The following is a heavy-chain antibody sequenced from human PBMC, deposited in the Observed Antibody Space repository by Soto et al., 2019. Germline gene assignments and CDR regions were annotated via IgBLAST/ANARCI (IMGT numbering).Heavy chain of an antibody. CDR1: GYTFTSYD. CDR3: ARLGGYYQSLDP. Sequence: ASVKVSCKASGYTFTSYDINWVRQATGQGLEYLGWMNPNSGNTGYVQKFQGRVTMTRDTSISTAYMELSSLRSEDTAVYYCARLGGYYQSLDPWGQGTLVTVSS. D-gene: IGHD3-22*01. CDR2: MNPNSGNT. J-gene: IGHJ5*02. V-gene: IGHV1-8*01.